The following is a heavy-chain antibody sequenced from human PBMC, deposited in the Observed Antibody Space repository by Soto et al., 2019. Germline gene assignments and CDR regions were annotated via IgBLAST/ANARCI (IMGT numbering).Heavy chain of an antibody. V-gene: IGHV3-48*03. CDR3: ARATYSSSYYFDS. CDR1: GFTFSSFE. Sequence: GGSLRLSCAASGFTFSSFEMNWVRQAPGKGLEWVSKIGSSGSTIWYADSVKGRFTISRDNAGNSLYLQMNSLRGEDTALYYCARATYSSSYYFDSWDQGTLVTVSS. CDR2: IGSSGSTI. J-gene: IGHJ4*02. D-gene: IGHD6-6*01.